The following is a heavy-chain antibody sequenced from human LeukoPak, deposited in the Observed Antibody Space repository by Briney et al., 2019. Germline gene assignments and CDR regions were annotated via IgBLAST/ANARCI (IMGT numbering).Heavy chain of an antibody. Sequence: GASVKVSCKASGYTFTSYGISWVRQAPGQGLEWMGWISAYNGNTNYAQKLQGRVTMTTDTSTSTAYMELRSMRSDDTAVYYCAGAGRKVLRYFDWLLTADFDYWGQGTLVTVSS. CDR3: AGAGRKVLRYFDWLLTADFDY. CDR1: GYTFTSYG. V-gene: IGHV1-18*01. CDR2: ISAYNGNT. J-gene: IGHJ4*02. D-gene: IGHD3-9*01.